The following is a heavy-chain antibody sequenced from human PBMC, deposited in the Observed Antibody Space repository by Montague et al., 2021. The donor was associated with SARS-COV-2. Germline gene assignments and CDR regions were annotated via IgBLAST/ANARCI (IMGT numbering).Heavy chain of an antibody. J-gene: IGHJ4*02. V-gene: IGHV3-23*01. CDR2: ISGSGGTI. Sequence: SLRLSCAASGFTLSSSAMSWVRQAPGKGLEWVSAISGSGGTIYYADSVKGRFTISRDNSKNTLYLQMNSLRAEDTAVYYCAKVYRGISPDYWGQGTLATVSS. CDR1: GFTLSSSA. CDR3: AKVYRGISPDY. D-gene: IGHD1-14*01.